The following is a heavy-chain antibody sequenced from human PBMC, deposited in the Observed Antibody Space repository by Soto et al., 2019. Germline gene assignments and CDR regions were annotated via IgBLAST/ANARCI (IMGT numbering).Heavy chain of an antibody. J-gene: IGHJ6*02. CDR2: ISAYNGNT. CDR1: GYTFTSYG. V-gene: IGHV1-18*04. Sequence: ASVKVSCKASGYTFTSYGISWVRQVPGQGLEWMGWISAYNGNTNYAQKLQGRVTMTTDTSTSTAYMELRSLRSDDTAVCYCARDTDIVVSRDCMDVWGQGTTVTVSS. D-gene: IGHD2-2*01. CDR3: ARDTDIVVSRDCMDV.